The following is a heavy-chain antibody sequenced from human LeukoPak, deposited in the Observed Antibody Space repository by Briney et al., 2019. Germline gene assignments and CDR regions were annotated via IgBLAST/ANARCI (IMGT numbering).Heavy chain of an antibody. D-gene: IGHD2-15*01. J-gene: IGHJ6*02. CDR3: ARDVYCSGGSCYPYYYGMDV. Sequence: SVTVSCKASGGTFSSYAISWVRQAPGQGLEWMGGIIPIFGTANYAQKFQGRVTITADESTSTAYMELSSLRSEDTAVYYCARDVYCSGGSCYPYYYGMDVWGQGTTVTVSS. V-gene: IGHV1-69*13. CDR2: IIPIFGTA. CDR1: GGTFSSYA.